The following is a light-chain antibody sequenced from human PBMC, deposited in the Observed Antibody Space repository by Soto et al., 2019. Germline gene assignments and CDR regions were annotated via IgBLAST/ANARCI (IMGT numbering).Light chain of an antibody. CDR3: QSYDNSLNHVV. V-gene: IGLV1-40*01. Sequence: QSVLTQPPSVSRAPGQRVTIPCTGSSSNIGSFYDVHWYQQLPGTVPKLLIYGDNNRPSGVPDRFSGSKSGTAASLAITGLQAEDEAHYYCQSYDNSLNHVVFGGGTKLTFL. CDR1: SSNIGSFYD. J-gene: IGLJ2*01. CDR2: GDN.